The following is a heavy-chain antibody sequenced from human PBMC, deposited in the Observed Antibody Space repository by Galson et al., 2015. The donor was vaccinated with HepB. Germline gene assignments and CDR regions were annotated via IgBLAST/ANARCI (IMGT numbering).Heavy chain of an antibody. CDR2: IYHSGNT. CDR3: ASTRGSSGYYPLDH. J-gene: IGHJ4*02. V-gene: IGHV4-30-2*01. CDR1: GGYISNGGYS. D-gene: IGHD3-22*01. Sequence: TLSLTCAVSGGYISNGGYSWSWIRQPPGKGLEFIGYIYHSGNTYYNPSLKSRVTISVDTSKNQFSLNLSSVTAADTAVYYCASTRGSSGYYPLDHWGQGTLVTVSS.